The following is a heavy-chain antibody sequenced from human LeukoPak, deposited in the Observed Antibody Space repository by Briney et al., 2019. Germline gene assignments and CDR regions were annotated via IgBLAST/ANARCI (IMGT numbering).Heavy chain of an antibody. D-gene: IGHD2-21*02. Sequence: SETVSLTCAVYGGSLSYYYWSWLRQSPEKGLEWIGEIDRSGSTNYNPSLKSRVSISVDTSKNQFSLKLSSVTAADTAVYYCARGGFYCGDDCYVDYWGQGTLSTVSS. V-gene: IGHV4-34*01. CDR1: GGSLSYYY. CDR2: IDRSGST. J-gene: IGHJ4*02. CDR3: ARGGFYCGDDCYVDY.